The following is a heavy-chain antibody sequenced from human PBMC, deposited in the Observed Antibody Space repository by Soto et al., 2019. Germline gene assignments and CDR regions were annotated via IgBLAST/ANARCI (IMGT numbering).Heavy chain of an antibody. Sequence: PSETLSLTCTVSGDTITDYYWSWIRQPPGKGLEWIGYIYHSGSTYYNPSLKSRVTISIDTPKTQFSLKLSSVTAADTAVYYCARASRNYFDYWGQGTLVTVSS. J-gene: IGHJ4*02. CDR2: IYHSGST. CDR1: GDTITDYY. CDR3: ARASRNYFDY. V-gene: IGHV4-59*01.